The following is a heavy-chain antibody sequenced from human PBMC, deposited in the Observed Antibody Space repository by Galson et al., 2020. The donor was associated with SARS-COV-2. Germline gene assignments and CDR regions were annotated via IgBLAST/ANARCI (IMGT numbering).Heavy chain of an antibody. Sequence: SETLSLTCTVSGDSISSSYWGWIRQPPGEGLEWIGYIHYSGSTNYNPSLKSRVTISVDTSKNQFSLKLSSVTAADTAVYYCARHRTVTALAGYYGMDVWGQGTTVTVSS. J-gene: IGHJ6*02. CDR1: GDSISSSY. CDR2: IHYSGST. V-gene: IGHV4-59*08. CDR3: ARHRTVTALAGYYGMDV. D-gene: IGHD4-4*01.